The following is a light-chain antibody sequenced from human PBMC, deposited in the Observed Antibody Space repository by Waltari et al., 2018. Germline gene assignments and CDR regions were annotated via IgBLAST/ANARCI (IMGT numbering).Light chain of an antibody. J-gene: IGLJ2*01. Sequence: SYVLTQPPSVSVAPGKTARITWGGNNIGSKSVHWYQQKPGQAPVLVVYDDSARHSGIPERFSGSNSGNTATLTISRVEAGDEADYYCQVWDNSSDHVVFGGGTNLTVL. V-gene: IGLV3-21*03. CDR3: QVWDNSSDHVV. CDR2: DDS. CDR1: NIGSKS.